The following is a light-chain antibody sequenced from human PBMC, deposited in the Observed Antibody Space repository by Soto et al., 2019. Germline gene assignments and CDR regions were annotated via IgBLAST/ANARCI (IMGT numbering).Light chain of an antibody. CDR1: SSDVGGYTY. Sequence: QSALTQPLSLSGSPGQSVTISCTGTSSDVGGYTYVSWYQHHPGKAPKLIIYDVSKRPSGVPDRFSGSKSGNTASLTISGLQAEDEADYYCCSYAGTYTYVFGTGTKVTVL. J-gene: IGLJ1*01. V-gene: IGLV2-11*01. CDR2: DVS. CDR3: CSYAGTYTYV.